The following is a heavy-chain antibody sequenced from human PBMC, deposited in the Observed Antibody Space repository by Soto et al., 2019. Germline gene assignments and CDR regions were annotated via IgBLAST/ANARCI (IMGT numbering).Heavy chain of an antibody. V-gene: IGHV3-9*01. J-gene: IGHJ6*02. CDR1: GVTLDDYA. D-gene: IGHD3-10*01. CDR2: ISWNSGSI. CDR3: AKDIGAGHIWFGELLSSGGMDV. Sequence: PXGSLRLSCSASGVTLDDYAMHWVRQAPGKGLDWVSGISWNSGSIGYADSVKGRFTISRDNAKNSLYLQMNSLRAEDTALYYCAKDIGAGHIWFGELLSSGGMDVWGQGTTVTVSS.